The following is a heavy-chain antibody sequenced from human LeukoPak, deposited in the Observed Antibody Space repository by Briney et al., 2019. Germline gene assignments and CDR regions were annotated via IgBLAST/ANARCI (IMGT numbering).Heavy chain of an antibody. CDR1: GFTFSSYA. Sequence: GRSLRLSCAASGFTFSSYAMHWVRQAPGKGLEWVAVISNDGSDKYYADSVKGRFTISRDNSKNTLYLQMNSLRAEDTAVYYCAKEKYYDFWSGYYTPMDVWGKGTTVTVSS. CDR2: ISNDGSDK. V-gene: IGHV3-30-3*01. CDR3: AKEKYYDFWSGYYTPMDV. J-gene: IGHJ6*04. D-gene: IGHD3-3*01.